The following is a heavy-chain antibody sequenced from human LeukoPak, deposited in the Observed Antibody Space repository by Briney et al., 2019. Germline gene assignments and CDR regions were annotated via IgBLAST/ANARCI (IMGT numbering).Heavy chain of an antibody. V-gene: IGHV4-61*02. CDR3: ARDQFGSSWSGGYYYDLDV. J-gene: IGHJ6*03. D-gene: IGHD6-13*01. Sequence: SETLSLTCTVSGGSISSESYYWSWIRQPAGRGLEWFGRLYTPGSTTYNPSLKSRVTISIDTSQTQFSLQLTSVTAADTAVYYCARDQFGSSWSGGYYYDLDVWGKGTTVTISS. CDR1: GGSISSESYY. CDR2: LYTPGST.